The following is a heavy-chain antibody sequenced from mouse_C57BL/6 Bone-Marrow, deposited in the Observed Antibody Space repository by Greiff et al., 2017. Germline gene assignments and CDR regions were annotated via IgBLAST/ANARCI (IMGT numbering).Heavy chain of an antibody. Sequence: EVMLVESGEGLVKPGASLKLSCAASGFTFSSYAMSWVRQTPEKRLEWVAYISSGGDYTYYADTVKGRFTISRDKARNTLYLQMSSMKSEDTAMYYCTRGRGWTRFAYWGQGTLVTVSA. CDR3: TRGRGWTRFAY. CDR1: GFTFSSYA. J-gene: IGHJ3*01. CDR2: ISSGGDYT. D-gene: IGHD3-3*01. V-gene: IGHV5-9-1*02.